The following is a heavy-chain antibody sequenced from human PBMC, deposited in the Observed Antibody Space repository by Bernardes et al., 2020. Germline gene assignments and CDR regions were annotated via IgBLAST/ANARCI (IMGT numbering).Heavy chain of an antibody. CDR2: INHSGST. CDR1: GGSFSGYY. Sequence: SETLSLTCAVYGGSFSGYYWSWIRQPPGKGLEWIGEINHSGSTNYNPSLKSRVTISVDTSKNQFSLKLSSVTAADTAVYYCARLKRFIAARRGWYFDLWGRGTLVTVSS. D-gene: IGHD6-6*01. V-gene: IGHV4-34*01. J-gene: IGHJ2*01. CDR3: ARLKRFIAARRGWYFDL.